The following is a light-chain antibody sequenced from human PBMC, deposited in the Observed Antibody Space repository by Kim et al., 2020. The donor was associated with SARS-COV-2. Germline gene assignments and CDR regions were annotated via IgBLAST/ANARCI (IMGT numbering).Light chain of an antibody. CDR2: GAS. CDR1: QSVTSSY. J-gene: IGKJ4*01. V-gene: IGKV3-20*01. Sequence: SPGERATISCRASQSVTSSYLAWYQQKPGKAPRLLIYGASSRATGIPDRFSGSGSGTDFTLTISRLEAEDFAVYYCQQYGSSPLTFGGGTKVDIK. CDR3: QQYGSSPLT.